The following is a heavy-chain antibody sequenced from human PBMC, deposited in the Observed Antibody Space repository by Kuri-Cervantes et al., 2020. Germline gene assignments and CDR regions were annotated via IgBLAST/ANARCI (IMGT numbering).Heavy chain of an antibody. Sequence: GSLRLSCTVSGGSISSYFWSWIRQPPGKGLEWIGYIYYSGSTHYNPSLKSRVTISVDTSKIQFSLKLSSVTAADTAVYYCARTDEVSVVFDYWGQGTLVTVSS. D-gene: IGHD2-21*01. CDR1: GGSISSYF. CDR3: ARTDEVSVVFDY. CDR2: IYYSGST. V-gene: IGHV4-59*01. J-gene: IGHJ4*02.